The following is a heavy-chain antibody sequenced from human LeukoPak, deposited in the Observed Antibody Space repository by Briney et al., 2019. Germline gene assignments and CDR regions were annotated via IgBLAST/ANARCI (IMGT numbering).Heavy chain of an antibody. CDR1: GGSLSSYY. Sequence: PSETLSLTCTVSGGSLSSYYWSWIRQPPGEGLEWIGYIYYSGSTNYNPSLKSRVTISVDTSKNQFSLKLSSVTAADTAVYYCAREGSSGWYRDAFDIWGQGTMVTVSS. CDR3: AREGSSGWYRDAFDI. V-gene: IGHV4-59*01. J-gene: IGHJ3*02. CDR2: IYYSGST. D-gene: IGHD6-19*01.